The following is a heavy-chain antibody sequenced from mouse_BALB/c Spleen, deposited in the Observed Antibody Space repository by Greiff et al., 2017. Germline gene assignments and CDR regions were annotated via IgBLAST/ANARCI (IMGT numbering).Heavy chain of an antibody. D-gene: IGHD1-2*01. J-gene: IGHJ3*01. Sequence: EVQLQESGPGLVKPSQSLSLTCSVTGYSITSGYYWNWIRQFPGNKLEWMGYISYDGSNNYNPSLKNRISITRDTSKNQFFLKLNSVTTEDTATYYCARTATAWFAYWGQGTLVTVSA. CDR3: ARTATAWFAY. CDR1: GYSITSGYY. CDR2: ISYDGSN. V-gene: IGHV3-6*02.